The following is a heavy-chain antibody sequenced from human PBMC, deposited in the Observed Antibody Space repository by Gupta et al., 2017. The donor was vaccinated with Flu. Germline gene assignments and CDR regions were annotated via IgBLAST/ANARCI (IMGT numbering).Heavy chain of an antibody. CDR1: GVSISTYF. CDR3: ARGPGGATMDN. Sequence: GVSISTYFWSWVRQAPGKGLEWIGYTYYSGSTNYTPSLKRRVSISLDTSKNQISLKLRSVTAAETAVFYFARGPGGATMDNWGQG. CDR2: TYYSGST. J-gene: IGHJ4*02. V-gene: IGHV4-59*01. D-gene: IGHD3-10*01.